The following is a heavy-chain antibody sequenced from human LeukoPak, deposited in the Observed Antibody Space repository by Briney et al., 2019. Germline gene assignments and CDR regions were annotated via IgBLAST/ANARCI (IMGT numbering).Heavy chain of an antibody. V-gene: IGHV3-30-3*01. D-gene: IGHD3-3*01. J-gene: IGHJ4*02. CDR2: ISYDGSNK. Sequence: QPGRSLRLSCAASGFTFSSYVMHWVRQAPGKGLEWVAVISYDGSNKYYADSVKGRFTISRDNSKNTLYLQMNSLRAEDTAVYYCARDQRIRFLEWPVFDYWGQGTLVTVSS. CDR1: GFTFSSYV. CDR3: ARDQRIRFLEWPVFDY.